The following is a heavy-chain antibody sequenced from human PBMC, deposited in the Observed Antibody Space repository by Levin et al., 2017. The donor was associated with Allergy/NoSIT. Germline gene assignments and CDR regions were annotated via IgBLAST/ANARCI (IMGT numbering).Heavy chain of an antibody. CDR2: IIPIFGTA. V-gene: IGHV1-69*06. CDR3: ALALEWLGREFDY. CDR1: GGTFSSYA. J-gene: IGHJ4*02. D-gene: IGHD3-3*01. Sequence: SVKVSCKASGGTFSSYAISWVRQAPGQGLEWMGGIIPIFGTANYAQKFQGRVTITADKSTSTAYMELSSLRSEDTAVYYCALALEWLGREFDYWGQGTLVTVSS.